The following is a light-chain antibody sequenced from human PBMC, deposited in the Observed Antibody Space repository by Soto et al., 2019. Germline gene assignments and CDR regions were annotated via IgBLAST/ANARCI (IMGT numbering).Light chain of an antibody. CDR3: AVWDDTLNGWV. CDR2: TNS. Sequence: QLVLTQPPSASGTPGQRVTISCSGSSSNIGGNTVNWYQQLPGTAPRLLIYTNSQRPSGVPDRFSGSKSGTSASLAISGLQSEDEADYYCAVWDDTLNGWVFGGGTKLTVL. V-gene: IGLV1-44*01. J-gene: IGLJ3*02. CDR1: SSNIGGNT.